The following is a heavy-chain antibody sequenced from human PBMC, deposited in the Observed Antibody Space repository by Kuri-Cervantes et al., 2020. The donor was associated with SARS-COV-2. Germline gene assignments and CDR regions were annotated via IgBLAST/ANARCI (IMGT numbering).Heavy chain of an antibody. D-gene: IGHD1-26*01. CDR1: GGSISSGSYY. Sequence: SCTVSGGSISSGSYYWSWIRQPAGKGLEWIGRIYTSGSTNYNPSLKSRVTISVDTSKNQFSLKLSSVTAADTAVYYCARDRWELHDYWGQEPWSPSPQ. J-gene: IGHJ4*01. CDR2: IYTSGST. CDR3: ARDRWELHDY. V-gene: IGHV4-61*02.